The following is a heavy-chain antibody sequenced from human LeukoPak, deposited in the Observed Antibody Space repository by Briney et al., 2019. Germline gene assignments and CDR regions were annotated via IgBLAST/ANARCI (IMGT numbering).Heavy chain of an antibody. CDR2: ISAFNANT. CDR1: GYTXTSYG. Sequence: ASVKVSCKASGYTXTSYGISWVRQAPGQGLEWMGWISAFNANTNYAQKFQGRVTMTTDTSTSTVYMDLRNLRSDDTAVYYCARDLDIVVVAAALRHYGLDVWGQGTTVTVSS. CDR3: ARDLDIVVVAAALRHYGLDV. J-gene: IGHJ6*02. V-gene: IGHV1-18*01. D-gene: IGHD2-15*01.